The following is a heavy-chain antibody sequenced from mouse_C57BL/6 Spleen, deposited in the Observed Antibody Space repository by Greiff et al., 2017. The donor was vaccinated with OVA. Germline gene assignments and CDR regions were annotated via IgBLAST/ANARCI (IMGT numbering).Heavy chain of an antibody. CDR3: ASSITTGVEAFAD. CDR1: GFTFTDYY. J-gene: IGHJ3*01. D-gene: IGHD1-1*01. Sequence: EVQLVESGGGLVQPGGSLSLSCAASGFTFTDYYMSWVRQPPGKALEWLGFIRNKANGYTTEYSASVKGRFTISRDNSQSILYLQMNALRAEDSATYYCASSITTGVEAFADWGQGTLVTVSA. V-gene: IGHV7-3*01. CDR2: IRNKANGYTT.